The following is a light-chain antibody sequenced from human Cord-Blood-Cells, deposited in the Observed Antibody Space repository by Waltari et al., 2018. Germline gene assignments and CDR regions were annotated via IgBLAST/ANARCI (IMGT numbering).Light chain of an antibody. CDR3: QRSYSTPYT. Sequence: DIQMPYSPSSLPASVGEGVTITCRASQNISSYLNWYQQKPGKAPKLLIYAASSLQSGVPSRFSGSGSGTDFTLTISSLQPEDFATYYCQRSYSTPYTFGQGTKLEIK. CDR2: AAS. CDR1: QNISSY. V-gene: IGKV1-39*01. J-gene: IGKJ2*01.